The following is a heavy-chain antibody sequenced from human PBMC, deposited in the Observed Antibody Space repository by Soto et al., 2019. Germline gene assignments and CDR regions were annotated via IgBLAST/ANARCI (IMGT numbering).Heavy chain of an antibody. CDR1: GGSISSSSYY. V-gene: IGHV4-39*01. CDR3: ARRNGSGSYYTTYYFDY. J-gene: IGHJ4*02. D-gene: IGHD3-10*01. CDR2: IYYSGST. Sequence: TSETLSLTCTVSGGSISSSSYYWGWIRQPPGKGLEWIGSIYYSGSTYYNPSLKSRVTISVDTSMNQFSLKLSSVTAADTAVYYCARRNGSGSYYTTYYFDYWGQGTLVTVSS.